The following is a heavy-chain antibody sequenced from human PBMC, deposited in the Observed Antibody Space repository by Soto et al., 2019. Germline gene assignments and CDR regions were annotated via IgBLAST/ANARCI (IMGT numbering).Heavy chain of an antibody. D-gene: IGHD1-26*01. J-gene: IGHJ4*02. Sequence: SDTLSLTYTVPGFSITSYYWSWIRQHPGKGLEWIGYIYYSGSTNYNPSLKSRVTMSVDTSKNQFSLKLSSVTAADTAVYYCASVGATVSYWGQGTLVTVS. CDR1: GFSITSYY. V-gene: IGHV4-59*08. CDR3: ASVGATVSY. CDR2: IYYSGST.